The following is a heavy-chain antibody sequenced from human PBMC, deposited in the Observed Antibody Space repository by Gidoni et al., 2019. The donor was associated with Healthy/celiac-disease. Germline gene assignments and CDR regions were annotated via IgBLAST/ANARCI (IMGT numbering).Heavy chain of an antibody. CDR3: ARGGYSYGRGAFDI. V-gene: IGHV3-21*01. Sequence: EVQLVESGGGLVKPGGSLRLSCAASGFTVSSYSMNWVRHAPGKGLEWVSSISSSSSYIYYADSVKGRFTIPRDNAKNSLYLQMNSLRAEDTAVYYCARGGYSYGRGAFDIWGQGTMVTVSS. D-gene: IGHD5-18*01. CDR2: ISSSSSYI. J-gene: IGHJ3*02. CDR1: GFTVSSYS.